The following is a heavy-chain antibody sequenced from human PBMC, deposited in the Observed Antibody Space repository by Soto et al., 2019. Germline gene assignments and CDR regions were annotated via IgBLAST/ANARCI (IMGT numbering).Heavy chain of an antibody. CDR1: GYSFTTYW. CDR2: IYGGDSET. J-gene: IGHJ4*02. D-gene: IGHD1-1*01. V-gene: IGHV5-51*03. Sequence: PVESLKISCKGSGYSFTTYWIGRLRQMPVKGLEWMGIIYGGDSETRYSPSFEGQVTISVDKSINTAYLQSTSLKTSDTTMYYCARFATRYFDYWGQGALVTVSS. CDR3: ARFATRYFDY.